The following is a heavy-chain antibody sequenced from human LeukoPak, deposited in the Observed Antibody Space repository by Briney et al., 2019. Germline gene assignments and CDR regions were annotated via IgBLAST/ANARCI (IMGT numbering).Heavy chain of an antibody. Sequence: GGSLRLSCAASGFTFSSYWMSWVRQAPGKGLEWVANIKQDGSEKYYVDSVKGRFTISRDNSKNTLYLQMNSLRAEDTAVYYCAREAQLRDFWSGYEYYFDYWGQGTLVTVSS. V-gene: IGHV3-7*01. CDR3: AREAQLRDFWSGYEYYFDY. CDR2: IKQDGSEK. D-gene: IGHD3-3*01. CDR1: GFTFSSYW. J-gene: IGHJ4*02.